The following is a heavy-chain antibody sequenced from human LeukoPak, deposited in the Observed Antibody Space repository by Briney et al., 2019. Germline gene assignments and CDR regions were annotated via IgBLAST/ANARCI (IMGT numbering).Heavy chain of an antibody. CDR3: ARGGCDGGTFFRHYYYMEV. CDR2: IYYSGST. J-gene: IGHJ6*03. Sequence: SVTQSLTCSVCVHPMGRCYWRWMTRPPAKALEWLGYIYYSGSTNYNPSIKSGVIISVDRSKNQVSLRLTSVTAANTAMYYCARGGCDGGTFFRHYYYMEVWGKGTTVTVSS. V-gene: IGHV4-59*13. D-gene: IGHD2-15*01. CDR1: VHPMGRCY.